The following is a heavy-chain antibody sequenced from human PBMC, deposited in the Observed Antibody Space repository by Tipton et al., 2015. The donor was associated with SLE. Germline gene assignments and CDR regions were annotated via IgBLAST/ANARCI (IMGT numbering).Heavy chain of an antibody. D-gene: IGHD3-22*01. J-gene: IGHJ4*02. CDR3: ATDYYDSSGYSGGFDY. CDR2: IYYSGST. CDR1: GGSISSYY. V-gene: IGHV4-59*12. Sequence: TLSLTCTVSGGSISSYYWSWIRQPPGKGLEWIGYIYYSGSTYYNPSLKSRVTISVDTSKNQFSLKLSSVTAADTAVYYCATDYYDSSGYSGGFDYWGQGTLVTVSS.